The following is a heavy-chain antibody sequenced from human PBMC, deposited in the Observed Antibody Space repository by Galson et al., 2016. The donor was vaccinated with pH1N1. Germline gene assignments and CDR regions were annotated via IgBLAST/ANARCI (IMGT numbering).Heavy chain of an antibody. Sequence: SLRLSCAASGFTFSDYWMHWVRQAPGKGLVWVSHINIDGSTTVYADSVKGRFTISRDNARNTLFLQMNSLKTEDTAVYYCATDWGTVTSWIVALDLWGRGTMVTVSS. D-gene: IGHD4-17*01. CDR1: GFTFSDYW. V-gene: IGHV3-74*01. CDR2: INIDGSTT. CDR3: ATDWGTVTSWIVALDL. J-gene: IGHJ3*01.